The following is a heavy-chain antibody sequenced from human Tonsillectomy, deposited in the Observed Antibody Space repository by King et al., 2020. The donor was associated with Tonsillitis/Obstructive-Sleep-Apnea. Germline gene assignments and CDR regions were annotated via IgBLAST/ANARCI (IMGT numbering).Heavy chain of an antibody. D-gene: IGHD3-10*01. CDR2: IYTSGST. V-gene: IGHV4-4*07. CDR3: ARSPGEGRKWHPKGATDFDL. Sequence: MQLQESGPGLVKPSETLSLTCTVSGGSISSYYWSWIRQPAGKGLEWIGRIYTSGSTNYNPSLKSRVTMSVDTSKNQFSLKLSSVTAADTAVYYCARSPGEGRKWHPKGATDFDLWGRGTLVTVSS. J-gene: IGHJ2*01. CDR1: GGSISSYY.